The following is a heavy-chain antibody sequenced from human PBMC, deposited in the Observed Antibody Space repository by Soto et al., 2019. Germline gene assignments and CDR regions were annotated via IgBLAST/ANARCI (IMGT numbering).Heavy chain of an antibody. J-gene: IGHJ5*02. Sequence: EVQLLESGGGLVQPGGSLRLSCAGSTFTFSSSAITWVRQAPGKGLEWVSVISEISEYYADFVKGRFTISRDNSKNTVYLQMNNLRLEDTAVYYCAKSGGSLDPWGQGTLVTVSS. CDR2: ISEISE. CDR1: TFTFSSSA. V-gene: IGHV3-23*01. CDR3: AKSGGSLDP. D-gene: IGHD3-16*01.